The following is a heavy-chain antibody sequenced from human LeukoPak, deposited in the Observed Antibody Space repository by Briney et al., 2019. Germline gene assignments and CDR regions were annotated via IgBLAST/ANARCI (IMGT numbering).Heavy chain of an antibody. Sequence: SETLSLTCAVYGGSFSGYYWSWILQPPGKGLEWIGEINHSGSTNYNPSLKSRVTISVDTSKNQFSLKLSSVTAADTAVYYCARGDLPDYYYYYMDVWGKGTTVTVSS. CDR3: ARGDLPDYYYYYMDV. CDR2: INHSGST. V-gene: IGHV4-34*01. J-gene: IGHJ6*03. CDR1: GGSFSGYY.